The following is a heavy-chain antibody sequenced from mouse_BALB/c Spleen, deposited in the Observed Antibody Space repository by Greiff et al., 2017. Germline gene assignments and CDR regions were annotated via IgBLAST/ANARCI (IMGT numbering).Heavy chain of an antibody. J-gene: IGHJ4*01. D-gene: IGHD2-14*01. CDR3: ARRVRHAMDY. V-gene: IGHV5-12-1*01. Sequence: EVQVVESGGGLVKPGGSPKLSCAASGFAFSSYDMSWVRQTPEKRLEWVAYISSGGGSTYYPDTVKGRFTISRDNAKNTLYLQMSSLKSEDTAMYYCARRVRHAMDYWGQGTSVTVSS. CDR1: GFAFSSYD. CDR2: ISSGGGST.